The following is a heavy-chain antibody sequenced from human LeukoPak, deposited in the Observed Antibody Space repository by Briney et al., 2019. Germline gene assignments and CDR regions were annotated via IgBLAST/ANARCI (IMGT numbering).Heavy chain of an antibody. D-gene: IGHD3-10*01. CDR2: ISVYNGHT. CDR1: GYTFTSYG. V-gene: IGHV1-18*01. CDR3: AREREYYGSGSPGGI. J-gene: IGHJ3*02. Sequence: RASVTISCTASGYTFTSYGISWVRQAPGQGLEWMGWISVYNGHTNYAQKFQGRVTMTTDTSTSIVYMELRSLRSDDTAVYYCAREREYYGSGSPGGIWGQGTMVTVSS.